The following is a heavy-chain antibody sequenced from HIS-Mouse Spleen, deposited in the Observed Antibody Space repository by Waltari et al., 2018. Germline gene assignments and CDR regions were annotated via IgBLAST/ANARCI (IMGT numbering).Heavy chain of an antibody. Sequence: QLQLQESGPGLVKPSETLSLTCTVSGGSISSSSYYWGWIRQPPGKGLEWIWSIYYSGSTYYNQSLKSRVTISVETSKNQFSLKLSSVTAADTAVYYCAREPRANWASIAFDIWGQGTMVTVSS. CDR1: GGSISSSSYY. V-gene: IGHV4-39*07. CDR3: AREPRANWASIAFDI. J-gene: IGHJ3*02. CDR2: IYYSGST. D-gene: IGHD7-27*01.